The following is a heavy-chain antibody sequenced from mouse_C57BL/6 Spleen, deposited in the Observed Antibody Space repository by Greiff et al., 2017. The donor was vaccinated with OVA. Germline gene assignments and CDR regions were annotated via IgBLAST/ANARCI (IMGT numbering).Heavy chain of an antibody. CDR2: ISSGGSYT. J-gene: IGHJ4*01. V-gene: IGHV5-6*02. CDR3: ARHGEPPYEGYQSGAMDY. D-gene: IGHD2-3*01. Sequence: DVKLVESGGDLVKPGGSLKLSCAASGFTFSSYGMSWVRQTPDKRLEWVATISSGGSYTYYPDSVKGRFTISRDNAKNTLYLQMSSLKSEDTAMYYCARHGEPPYEGYQSGAMDYWGQGTSVTVSS. CDR1: GFTFSSYG.